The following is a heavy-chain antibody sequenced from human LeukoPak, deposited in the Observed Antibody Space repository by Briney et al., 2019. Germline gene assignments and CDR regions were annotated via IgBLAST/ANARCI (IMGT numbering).Heavy chain of an antibody. V-gene: IGHV3-30-3*01. CDR1: GFTFSSYA. CDR3: AYPGPRYCSSTSCYGDAFDI. D-gene: IGHD2-2*01. CDR2: ISYDGSNK. Sequence: GGSLRLSCAASGFTFSSYAMHWVRQAPGKGLEWVAVISYDGSNKYYADSVKGRFTISRDNSKNTLYLQMNSLRSEDTAVYYCAYPGPRYCSSTSCYGDAFDIWGQGTMVTVSS. J-gene: IGHJ3*02.